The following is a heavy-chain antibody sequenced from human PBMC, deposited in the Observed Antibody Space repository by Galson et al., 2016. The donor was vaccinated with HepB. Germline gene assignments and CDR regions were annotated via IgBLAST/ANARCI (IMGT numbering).Heavy chain of an antibody. D-gene: IGHD1-26*01. Sequence: ETLSLTCTVSGDSISSSSHYWAWIRQPPGKGLEWIGNIYYRGTTYYTPSLTSRVTISVDTSKNQFSLKLSSVTAADTAVYYCVKVGGAGYFDPWGQGTLVTVSS. CDR1: GDSISSSSHY. V-gene: IGHV4-39*07. CDR2: IYYRGTT. CDR3: VKVGGAGYFDP. J-gene: IGHJ5*02.